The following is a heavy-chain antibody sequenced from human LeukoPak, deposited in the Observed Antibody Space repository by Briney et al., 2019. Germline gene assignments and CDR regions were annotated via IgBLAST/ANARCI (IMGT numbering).Heavy chain of an antibody. CDR3: ARGSSPSDGDY. CDR1: GYTFTSYA. V-gene: IGHV1-3*01. J-gene: IGHJ4*02. CDR2: INAGNGNT. Sequence: GASVKVSCKASGYTFTSYAMHWVRQAPGQRLEWMGWINAGNGNTKYSQKFQGRVTITRDTSASTAYMELSSLRSEVTAVYYCARGSSPSDGDYWGQGTLVTVSS. D-gene: IGHD1-26*01.